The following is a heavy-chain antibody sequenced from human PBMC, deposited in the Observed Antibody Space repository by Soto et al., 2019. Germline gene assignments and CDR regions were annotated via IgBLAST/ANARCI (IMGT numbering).Heavy chain of an antibody. CDR1: GYSFYNND. V-gene: IGHV1-8*01. D-gene: IGHD1-1*01. Sequence: QVQLVQSGAEVKKPGDSVKVSCKTSGYSFYNNDISWVRQATGQGLEWMGWMNPGSGKTGYADKFQGRVTMTRTASISTAYMQLSNRRSEDTAVDYCVRMAAAGTLNWFDPWGQGTLVSVSS. CDR2: MNPGSGKT. CDR3: VRMAAAGTLNWFDP. J-gene: IGHJ5*02.